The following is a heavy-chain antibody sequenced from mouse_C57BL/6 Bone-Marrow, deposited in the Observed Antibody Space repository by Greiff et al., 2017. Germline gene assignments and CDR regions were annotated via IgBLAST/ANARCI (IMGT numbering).Heavy chain of an antibody. V-gene: IGHV5-4*01. Sequence: EVKVVESGGGLVQPGGSLKLSCAASGFTFSDYYMYWVRQTPEKRLEWVATISDGGSYTYYPDNVKGRFTISRDNAKNNLYLQMSHLKSEDTAMYYCARDNYWYFDVWGTGTTVTVSS. CDR3: ARDNYWYFDV. J-gene: IGHJ1*03. CDR2: ISDGGSYT. CDR1: GFTFSDYY.